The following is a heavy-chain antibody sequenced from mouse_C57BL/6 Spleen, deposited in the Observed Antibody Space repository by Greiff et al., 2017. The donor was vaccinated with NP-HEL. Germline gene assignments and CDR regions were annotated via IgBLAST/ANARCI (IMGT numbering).Heavy chain of an antibody. D-gene: IGHD1-1*01. CDR2: IDPSDSYT. CDR1: GYTFTSYW. CDR3: ARSGNGSSYPPWFAY. V-gene: IGHV1-50*01. J-gene: IGHJ3*01. Sequence: VQLQQPGAELVKPGASVKLSCKASGYTFTSYWMQWVKQRPGQGLEWIGEIDPSDSYTNYNQKFKGKATLTVDTSTSTAYMQLSSLTSEDSAVYYGARSGNGSSYPPWFAYWGQGTLVTVSA.